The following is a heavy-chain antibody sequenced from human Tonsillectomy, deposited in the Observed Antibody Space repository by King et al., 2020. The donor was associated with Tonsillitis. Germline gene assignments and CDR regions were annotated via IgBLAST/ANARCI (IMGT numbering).Heavy chain of an antibody. CDR2: IWYNGINK. Sequence: VQLVESGGGVVQPGRSLRLSCAASGFSFRDYAMHWVRLAPGKGLEWVAVIWYNGINKYYEDTVKGRFTISRDNSQNTLYLQMNSLRVEDTAVYYCARGAGSGSYPSPDFWGQGTLVTVSS. V-gene: IGHV3-33*08. CDR3: ARGAGSGSYPSPDF. J-gene: IGHJ4*02. D-gene: IGHD6-19*01. CDR1: GFSFRDYA.